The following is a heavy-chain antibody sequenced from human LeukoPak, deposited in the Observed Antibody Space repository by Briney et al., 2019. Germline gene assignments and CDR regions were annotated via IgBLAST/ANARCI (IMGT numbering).Heavy chain of an antibody. CDR3: ARDRGHSSGWYPLDY. CDR2: IYSGGST. V-gene: IGHV3-53*01. Sequence: GGSLRLSCAASGVTVSSNYMSWVRQAPGKGLEWVSVIYSGGSTYYADSVKGRFTISRDNSKNTLYLQMNSLRAEDTAVYYCARDRGHSSGWYPLDYWGQGTLVTVSS. D-gene: IGHD6-19*01. CDR1: GVTVSSNY. J-gene: IGHJ4*02.